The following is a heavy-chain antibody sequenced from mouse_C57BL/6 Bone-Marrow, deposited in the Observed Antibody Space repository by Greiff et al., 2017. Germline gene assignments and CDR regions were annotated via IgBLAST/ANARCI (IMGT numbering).Heavy chain of an antibody. CDR1: GYTFTSYW. CDR3: ARPVLVRNWYFDV. V-gene: IGHV1-7*01. J-gene: IGHJ1*03. CDR2: INPSSGYT. Sequence: VMLVESGAELAKPGASVKLSCKASGYTFTSYWMHWVKQRPGQGLEWIGYINPSSGYTKYNQKFQDKATLTADKSSSTAYMQLSSLTYEDSAVYYCARPVLVRNWYFDVWGTGTTVTVSS. D-gene: IGHD2-10*02.